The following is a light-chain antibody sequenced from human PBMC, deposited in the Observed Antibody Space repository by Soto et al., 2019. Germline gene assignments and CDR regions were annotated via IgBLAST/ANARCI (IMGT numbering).Light chain of an antibody. J-gene: IGKJ5*01. Sequence: DIQMTQSPSSVSASVVDRVTITFLASQVIASGLVWYQQKPGKAPKVLIFATHILQRGVPSRFSGSGSGTDFTLTISSLQPEDFATYFCQQANTFPINCGQGTRREIK. CDR2: ATH. CDR3: QQANTFPIN. CDR1: QVIASG. V-gene: IGKV1-12*01.